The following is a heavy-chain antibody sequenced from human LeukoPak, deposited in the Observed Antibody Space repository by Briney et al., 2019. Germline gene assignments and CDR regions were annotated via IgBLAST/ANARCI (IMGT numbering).Heavy chain of an antibody. J-gene: IGHJ4*02. D-gene: IGHD6-19*01. Sequence: GESLKISCKGSGYSFTSYWIGWVRQMPGNGLEWMGIIYPGDSDTRYSPSFQGQVTISADKSISTAYLQWSSLKASDTAMYYCARIGYSSGWYSVYYFDYWGQGTLVTVSS. V-gene: IGHV5-51*01. CDR1: GYSFTSYW. CDR2: IYPGDSDT. CDR3: ARIGYSSGWYSVYYFDY.